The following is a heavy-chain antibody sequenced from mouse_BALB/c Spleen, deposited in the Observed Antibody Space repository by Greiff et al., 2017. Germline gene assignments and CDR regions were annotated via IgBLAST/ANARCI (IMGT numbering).Heavy chain of an antibody. V-gene: IGHV1-67*01. CDR3: ASPIYDGYSFDY. Sequence: QVQLKQSGPELVRPGVSVKISCKGSGYTFTDYAMHWVKQSHAKSLEWIGVISTYYGNTNYNQKFKGKATMTVDKSSSTAYMELARLTSEDSAIYYCASPIYDGYSFDYWGQGTTLTVSS. D-gene: IGHD2-3*01. CDR2: ISTYYGNT. J-gene: IGHJ2*01. CDR1: GYTFTDYA.